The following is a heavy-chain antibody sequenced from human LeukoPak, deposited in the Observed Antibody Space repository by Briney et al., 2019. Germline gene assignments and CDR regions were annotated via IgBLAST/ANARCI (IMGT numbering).Heavy chain of an antibody. Sequence: GGSLRLSCTGSGFTFGEYAMNWVRQAPGKGLEWVGFIRSKAYGGTPEYAASVKGRFTISRDDSKSIAYLQMNSLKTEDTAVYYCTRVIVATKDYWGQGTLVTVSS. CDR2: IRSKAYGGTP. D-gene: IGHD5-12*01. CDR1: GFTFGEYA. CDR3: TRVIVATKDY. V-gene: IGHV3-49*04. J-gene: IGHJ4*02.